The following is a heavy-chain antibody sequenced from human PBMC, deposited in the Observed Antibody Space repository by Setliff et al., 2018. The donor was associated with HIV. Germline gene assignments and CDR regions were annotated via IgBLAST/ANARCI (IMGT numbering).Heavy chain of an antibody. CDR1: GYSISSGYY. CDR3: ARVVVRGVTFIAEYFQH. V-gene: IGHV4-38-2*01. D-gene: IGHD3-10*01. J-gene: IGHJ1*01. CDR2: IYHSGST. Sequence: PSETLSLTCAVSGYSISSGYYWGWIRQPPGKGLEWIGSIYHSGSTYYNPSLKSRVTISVDTSKNQFSLKLSSVTAADTAVYYCARVVVRGVTFIAEYFQHWGQGTLVTVSS.